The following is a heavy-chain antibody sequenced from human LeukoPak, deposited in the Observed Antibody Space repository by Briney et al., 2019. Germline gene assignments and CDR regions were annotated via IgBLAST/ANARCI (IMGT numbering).Heavy chain of an antibody. D-gene: IGHD3-10*01. J-gene: IGHJ6*02. CDR1: GFIFSSYG. CDR2: ISYDGSNK. Sequence: PGGSLRLSCAASGFIFSSYGMHWVRQAPGKGLEWVAAISYDGSNKYYADSVKGRFTIPRDNSKNTLSLQMNSLRAEDTAVYYCANMVPPGSGSLYGMDVWGQGTTVTVSS. CDR3: ANMVPPGSGSLYGMDV. V-gene: IGHV3-30*18.